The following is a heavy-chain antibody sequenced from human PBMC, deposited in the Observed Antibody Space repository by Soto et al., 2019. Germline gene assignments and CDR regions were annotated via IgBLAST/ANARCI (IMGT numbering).Heavy chain of an antibody. V-gene: IGHV4-34*01. J-gene: IGHJ4*02. CDR3: ARGKLSDYVWGSYRYHFDY. CDR1: GGSFSGYY. CDR2: INHSGST. Sequence: SETLSLTCAVYGGSFSGYYWSWIRQPPGKGLEWIGEINHSGSTNYNPSLKSRVTISVDTSKNQFSLKLSSVTAADTAVYYCARGKLSDYVWGSYRYHFDYWGQGTGVTVSS. D-gene: IGHD3-16*02.